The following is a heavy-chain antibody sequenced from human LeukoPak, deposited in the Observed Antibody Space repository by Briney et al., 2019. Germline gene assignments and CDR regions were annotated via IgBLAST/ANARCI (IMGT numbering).Heavy chain of an antibody. J-gene: IGHJ4*02. CDR3: ARDSRDGYNFFDY. V-gene: IGHV1-2*02. CDR1: GYTFTGYY. CDR2: INPNSGDT. Sequence: ASVKVSCKASGYTFTGYYMHWVRQAPGQGLEWMGWINPNSGDTNYAQKFQGRVTMTRDTSISTAYMELSRLRSDDTAVYYCARDSRDGYNFFDYWGQGTLVTVSS. D-gene: IGHD5-24*01.